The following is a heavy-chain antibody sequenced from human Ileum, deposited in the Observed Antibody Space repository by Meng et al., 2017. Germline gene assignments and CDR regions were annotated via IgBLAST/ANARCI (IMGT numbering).Heavy chain of an antibody. CDR2: VHHSGRT. Sequence: SETLSLTCAVSGYSISSGHYYGWIRQPPGKGLEWIGSVHHSGRTYYNPSLKSRVTMSVDTSKNQVSLKLSFVTAADTAVYYCASPRFALFGDYGFWGQGTLVTVSS. J-gene: IGHJ4*02. D-gene: IGHD4-17*01. V-gene: IGHV4-38-2*01. CDR3: ASPRFALFGDYGF. CDR1: GYSISSGHY.